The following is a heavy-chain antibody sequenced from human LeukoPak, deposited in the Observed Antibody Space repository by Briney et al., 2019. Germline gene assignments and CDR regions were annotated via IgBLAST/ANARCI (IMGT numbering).Heavy chain of an antibody. D-gene: IGHD3-16*01. CDR3: ARASKITFGGSYYYYYYGMDV. J-gene: IGHJ6*02. V-gene: IGHV3-64*01. Sequence: GGSLRLSCAASGFTFSSYAMHWVRQAPGKGLEYVSAISSNGGSTYYANSVKGRFTISRDNSKNTLYLQMGSLRAEDMAVYYCARASKITFGGSYYYYYYGMDVWGQGTTVTVSS. CDR2: ISSNGGST. CDR1: GFTFSSYA.